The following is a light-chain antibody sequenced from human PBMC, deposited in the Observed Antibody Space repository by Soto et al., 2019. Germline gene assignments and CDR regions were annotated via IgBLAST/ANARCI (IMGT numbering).Light chain of an antibody. V-gene: IGLV2-14*01. J-gene: IGLJ2*01. CDR1: SSDVGGYNY. Sequence: QSALTQPASVSGSPGQSITISCTGTSSDVGGYNYVSWYQQHPGKAPKLMIYEVSNRPSGVSNRFSGSKSGNTASLTISGLQAEDEADYYCSSYASSNTVGVIFGGGTKVTVL. CDR3: SSYASSNTVGVI. CDR2: EVS.